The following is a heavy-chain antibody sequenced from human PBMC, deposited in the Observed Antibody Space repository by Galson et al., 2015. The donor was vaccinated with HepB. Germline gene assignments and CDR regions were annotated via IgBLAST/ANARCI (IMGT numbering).Heavy chain of an antibody. CDR2: ISSSSSTI. J-gene: IGHJ5*02. V-gene: IGHV3-48*02. Sequence: SLRLSCAASGFTFSSYSMNWVRQAPGKGLEWVSYISSSSSTIYYADSVKGRFTISRDNAKNSLYLQMNSLRDEDTAVYYCARDKGTVAGTRLLFDPWGQETLVTVSS. D-gene: IGHD6-19*01. CDR3: ARDKGTVAGTRLLFDP. CDR1: GFTFSSYS.